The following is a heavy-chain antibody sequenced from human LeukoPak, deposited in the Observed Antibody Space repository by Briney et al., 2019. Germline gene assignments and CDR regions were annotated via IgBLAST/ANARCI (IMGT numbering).Heavy chain of an antibody. J-gene: IGHJ4*02. Sequence: ASVKVSCKASGYTFTGYYMHWVRQAPGQGLEWMGRINPNSGGTNYAQKFQGRVTMTRDTSISTAYMELSRLRSDDAAVYYCATSRPVHGSGTSLFDYWGQGTLVTVSS. CDR2: INPNSGGT. D-gene: IGHD3-10*01. CDR3: ATSRPVHGSGTSLFDY. CDR1: GYTFTGYY. V-gene: IGHV1-2*06.